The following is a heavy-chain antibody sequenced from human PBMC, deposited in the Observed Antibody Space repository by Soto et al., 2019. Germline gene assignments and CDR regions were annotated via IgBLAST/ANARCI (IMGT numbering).Heavy chain of an antibody. D-gene: IGHD3-22*01. CDR1: GFTFSSYA. CDR3: ASGDSSGYYQLDY. V-gene: IGHV3-23*01. J-gene: IGHJ4*02. Sequence: EVQLLESGGGLVQPGGSLRLSCAASGFTFSSYAMSWVRQAPGRGLEWVSGIGGSGSSTFYADSLRGRFTISRDNSKNTLYLQMNSLRDEDTAVYYCASGDSSGYYQLDYWGQGTLVTVSS. CDR2: IGGSGSST.